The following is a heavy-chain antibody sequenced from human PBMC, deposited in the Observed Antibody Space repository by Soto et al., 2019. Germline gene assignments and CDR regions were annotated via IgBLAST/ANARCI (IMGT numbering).Heavy chain of an antibody. CDR2: ISATGSST. CDR3: AKDLGYSHYWFDS. D-gene: IGHD3-16*01. V-gene: IGHV3-23*01. J-gene: IGHJ5*01. CDR1: GFTFSSHA. Sequence: EVLLLESGGGLVQPGGSLRLSCAASGFTFSSHAMTWVRQAPGKGLEWVSVISATGSSTYYADSVKGRFTVSRDNSKITLYLHMGSLRAEDTAVYYCAKDLGYSHYWFDSWGQGTLVTVSS.